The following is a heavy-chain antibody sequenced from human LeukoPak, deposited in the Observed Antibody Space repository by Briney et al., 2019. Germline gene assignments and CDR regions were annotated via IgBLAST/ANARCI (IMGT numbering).Heavy chain of an antibody. V-gene: IGHV3-21*01. Sequence: GGSLRLSCAASGFTFISYSMNWVRQAPGKGLEWVSSISSSSSYIYYADSVKGRFTISRDNAKNSLYLQMYSLRAEDTAVYYCARAPRHYYDSSGYVDYWGQGTLVTVSS. CDR1: GFTFISYS. D-gene: IGHD3-22*01. J-gene: IGHJ4*02. CDR3: ARAPRHYYDSSGYVDY. CDR2: ISSSSSYI.